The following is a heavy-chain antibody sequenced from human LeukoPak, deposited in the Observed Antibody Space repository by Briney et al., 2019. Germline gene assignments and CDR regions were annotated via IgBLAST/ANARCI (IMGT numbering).Heavy chain of an antibody. CDR1: GFTFSSYG. CDR2: ISYDGSNK. D-gene: IGHD2-15*01. V-gene: IGHV3-30*03. CDR3: ARDGAGYCSGGSCP. J-gene: IGHJ5*02. Sequence: PGRSLRLSCAASGFTFSSYGMHWVRQAPGKGLEWVAVISYDGSNKYYAASVKGRFTISRDNAKNTVYLQMNSLRADDSAVYYCARDGAGYCSGGSCPWGQGTLVTVSS.